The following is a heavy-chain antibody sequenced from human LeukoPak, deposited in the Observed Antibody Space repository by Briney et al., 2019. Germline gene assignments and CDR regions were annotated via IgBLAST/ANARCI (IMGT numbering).Heavy chain of an antibody. J-gene: IGHJ4*02. Sequence: GGSLRLSCAASGFTFSSYWRSWVRQAPGKGLEWVANTDQVESEKYYVDYVKGRFAISRDNAKNSWYLQMNSLRVEDTGVYYCAKDHYWSIDYWGRGTLVTVSS. CDR3: AKDHYWSIDY. CDR1: GFTFSSYW. V-gene: IGHV3-7*01. D-gene: IGHD3-3*01. CDR2: TDQVESEK.